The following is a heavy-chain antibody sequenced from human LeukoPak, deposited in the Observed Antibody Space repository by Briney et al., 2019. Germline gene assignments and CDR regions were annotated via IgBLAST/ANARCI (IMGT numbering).Heavy chain of an antibody. V-gene: IGHV1-2*02. CDR3: ARDPANSGYDYRYYFDY. CDR1: GYAFTCYY. Sequence: ASVKVSCKGSGYAFTCYYNHRVRHAPGQGLEWMGWINPDNGGTNYAQKFQGRVTMTRDMSISTAYMELSRLRSDDTAVYYCARDPANSGYDYRYYFDYWGQGTLVTVSS. CDR2: INPDNGGT. J-gene: IGHJ4*02. D-gene: IGHD5-12*01.